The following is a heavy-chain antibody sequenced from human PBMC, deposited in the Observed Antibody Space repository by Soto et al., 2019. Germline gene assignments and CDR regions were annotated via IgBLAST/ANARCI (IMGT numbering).Heavy chain of an antibody. Sequence: SEPLSLTCIVCGGSISSSSYSWAWIRQPPGKGLEWIGTMYYGVNTYYNPSLESRVTISVDTSKNQCSLELSTVTAADTAVYYCATVALTYYYGSGGSWGQGTLVIVSS. D-gene: IGHD3-10*01. V-gene: IGHV4-39*01. CDR2: MYYGVNT. CDR3: ATVALTYYYGSGGS. J-gene: IGHJ5*02. CDR1: GGSISSSSYS.